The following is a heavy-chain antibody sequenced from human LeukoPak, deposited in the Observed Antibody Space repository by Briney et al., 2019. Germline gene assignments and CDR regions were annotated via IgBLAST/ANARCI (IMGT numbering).Heavy chain of an antibody. D-gene: IGHD3-3*01. CDR2: IYYSGST. Sequence: SETLSLTCTVSGGSISSYYWGWIRQPPGKGLEWIGSIYYSGSTYYNPSLKSRVTISVDTSKNQFSLKLSSVTAADTAVYYCARGGRVYDFWSGYWPHAFDIWGQGTMVTVSS. V-gene: IGHV4-39*07. J-gene: IGHJ3*02. CDR3: ARGGRVYDFWSGYWPHAFDI. CDR1: GGSISSYY.